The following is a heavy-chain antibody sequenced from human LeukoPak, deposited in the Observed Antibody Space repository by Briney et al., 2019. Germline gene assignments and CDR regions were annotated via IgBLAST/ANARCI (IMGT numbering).Heavy chain of an antibody. CDR3: ARLYSSSLGRVFDY. CDR2: IYYSGST. Sequence: KSSETLSLTCTVSGGSISSYSWSWIRQPPGKGLEWIGYIYYSGSTNYSPSLKSRVTISVDTSKNQFSLKLSSVTAADTAVYYCARLYSSSLGRVFDYWGQGTLVTVSS. J-gene: IGHJ4*02. D-gene: IGHD6-13*01. V-gene: IGHV4-59*01. CDR1: GGSISSYS.